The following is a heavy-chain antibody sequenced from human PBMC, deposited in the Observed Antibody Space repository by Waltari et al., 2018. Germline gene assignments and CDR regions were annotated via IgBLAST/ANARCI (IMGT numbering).Heavy chain of an antibody. CDR1: GFTFSSYE. J-gene: IGHJ6*04. CDR3: ARPNGELHYYYYGMDV. V-gene: IGHV3-48*03. CDR2: IRSSGSTI. D-gene: IGHD1-26*01. Sequence: EVQLVESGGGLVQPGGSLRLSCAASGFTFSSYEMNWVRQAPGKGLEWVSYIRSSGSTIYYADAVKGRFTISRDNAKNALYLQMNSLRAEDTAVYYCARPNGELHYYYYGMDVWGKGTTVTVSS.